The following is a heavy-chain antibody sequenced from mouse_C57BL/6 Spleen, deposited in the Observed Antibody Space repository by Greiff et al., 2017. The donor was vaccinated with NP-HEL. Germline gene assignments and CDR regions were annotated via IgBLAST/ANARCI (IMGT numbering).Heavy chain of an antibody. CDR1: GYTFTSYW. CDR2: IHPNGGST. D-gene: IGHD1-1*01. CDR3: ARGYGSSSAWFAY. J-gene: IGHJ3*01. V-gene: IGHV1-64*01. Sequence: QVQLQQPGAELVKPGASVKLSCKASGYTFTSYWMHWVKQRPGQGLEWIGMIHPNGGSTNYNEKFKSKATLTVDKSSSTAYMQLSSLTSEDSAVYYCARGYGSSSAWFAYWGQGTLVTVSA.